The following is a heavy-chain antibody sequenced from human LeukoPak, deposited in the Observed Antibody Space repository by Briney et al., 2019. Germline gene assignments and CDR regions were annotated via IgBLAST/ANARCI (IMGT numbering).Heavy chain of an antibody. D-gene: IGHD1-14*01. J-gene: IGHJ4*02. V-gene: IGHV3-23*01. Sequence: GGSLRLSCAASGFTFSSYAMSWVRQTPGKGLEWVSTVSDRGDSTYYADSVKGRFTISRDNSKNTLYLQMNSLRAEDTAVYYCTTKIDYWGQGTLVTVSS. CDR2: VSDRGDST. CDR1: GFTFSSYA. CDR3: TTKIDY.